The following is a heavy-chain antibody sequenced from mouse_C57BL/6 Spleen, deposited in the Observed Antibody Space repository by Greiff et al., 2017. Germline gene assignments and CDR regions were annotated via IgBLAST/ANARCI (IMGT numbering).Heavy chain of an antibody. CDR3: ARENSKFFYAMDY. V-gene: IGHV5-4*01. CDR1: GFTFSSYA. CDR2: ISDGGSYT. J-gene: IGHJ4*01. D-gene: IGHD2-5*01. Sequence: EVKLVESGGGLVKPGGSLKLSCAASGFTFSSYAMSWVRQTPEKRLEWVATISDGGSYTYYPDNVKGRFTISRDNAKNNLYLQMSHLKSDDTAMYYCARENSKFFYAMDYWGQGTSVTDSS.